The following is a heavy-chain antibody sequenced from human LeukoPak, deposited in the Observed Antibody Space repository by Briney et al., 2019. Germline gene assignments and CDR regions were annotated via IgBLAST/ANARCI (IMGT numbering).Heavy chain of an antibody. CDR2: IGYGGDT. CDR1: GFTISSDS. CDR3: ARDLTVGPTTDYFDY. Sequence: GGSLRLSCAASGFTISSDSMHWIRQAPGKGLEYVSAIGYGGDTYYANSVKGRFTISRDISKNTLYLQMGSLRPEDMAVYYCARDLTVGPTTDYFDYWGQGTLVTVSS. J-gene: IGHJ4*02. V-gene: IGHV3-64*01. D-gene: IGHD1-26*01.